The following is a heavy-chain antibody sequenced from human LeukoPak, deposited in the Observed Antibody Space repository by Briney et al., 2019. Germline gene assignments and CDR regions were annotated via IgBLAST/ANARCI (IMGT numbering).Heavy chain of an antibody. J-gene: IGHJ4*02. CDR2: IYHSGST. D-gene: IGHD3-22*01. CDR1: GYSISSGYY. CDR3: ARALDSSGHYDY. V-gene: IGHV4-38-2*01. Sequence: PSETLSLTCAVSGYSISSGYYWGWIRQPPGKGREWIGSIYHSGSTYYNPSLKSRVTISVDTSKNQFSLKLSSVTAADTAVYYCARALDSSGHYDYWGQGTLVTVSS.